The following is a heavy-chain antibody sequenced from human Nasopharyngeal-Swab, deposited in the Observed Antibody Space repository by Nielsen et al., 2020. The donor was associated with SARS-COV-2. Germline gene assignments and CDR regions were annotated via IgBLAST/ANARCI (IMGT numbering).Heavy chain of an antibody. V-gene: IGHV3-7*01. CDR2: IKQDGSEK. D-gene: IGHD6-19*01. CDR1: GFTFSSYW. Sequence: GGSLRLSCAASGFTFSSYWMSWVRQAPGKGLEWVANIKQDGSEKYYVDSVKGRFTISRDNAKNSLYLQMNSLRAEDTAVYYCARDLTGIAVAGTEYWGQGTLVTVSS. CDR3: ARDLTGIAVAGTEY. J-gene: IGHJ4*02.